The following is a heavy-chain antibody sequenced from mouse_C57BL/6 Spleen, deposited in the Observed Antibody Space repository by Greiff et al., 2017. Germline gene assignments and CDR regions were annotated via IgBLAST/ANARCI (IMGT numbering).Heavy chain of an antibody. CDR1: GYTFTDYY. J-gene: IGHJ2*01. Sequence: EVQLQQSGPELVRPGASVKISCKASGYTFTDYYMNWVKQSPGQGLEWIGDINPNNGGTSYNQKFKGKATLTADKSSSTAYMELRSLTSEDSAVYYCARNLEWCYRGQGTTLTVAS. CDR2: INPNNGGT. CDR3: ARNLEWCY. D-gene: IGHD1-3*01. V-gene: IGHV1-26*01.